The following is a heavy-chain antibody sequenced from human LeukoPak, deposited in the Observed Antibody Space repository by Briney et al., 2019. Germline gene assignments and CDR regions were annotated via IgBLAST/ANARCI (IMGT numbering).Heavy chain of an antibody. D-gene: IGHD6-19*01. CDR2: INPSSGGT. CDR3: ARDDTMYSSGWPTY. Sequence: ASVKVSCKASGYTFTGYYMHWVRQAPGQGLEWMGWINPSSGGTNYAQKFQGRVTMTRDTSISTAYMELSRLRSDDTAVYYCARDDTMYSSGWPTYWGQGTLVTVSS. J-gene: IGHJ4*02. V-gene: IGHV1-2*02. CDR1: GYTFTGYY.